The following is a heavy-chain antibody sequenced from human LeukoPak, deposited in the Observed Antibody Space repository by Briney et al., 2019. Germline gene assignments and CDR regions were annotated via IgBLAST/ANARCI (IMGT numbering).Heavy chain of an antibody. CDR1: GYTFTVYY. V-gene: IGHV1-2*02. CDR2: INPKSGGT. CDR3: ARDIGQASSYLYDY. J-gene: IGHJ4*02. Sequence: ASVKVSCKASGYTFTVYYMHGVRQAPGQGLEWMGWINPKSGGTSYAQKFQGRVTMTRDTSITTAYMELSSLRSADTDLYYCARDIGQASSYLYDYWGQGTLVTVSS. D-gene: IGHD6-13*01.